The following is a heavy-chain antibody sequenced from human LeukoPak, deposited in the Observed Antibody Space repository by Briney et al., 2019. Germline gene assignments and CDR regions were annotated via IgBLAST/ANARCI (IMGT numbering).Heavy chain of an antibody. Sequence: GASVKVSCKASGGTFHSYAISWVQQAPGEGLEWMGGIIPIFGTANYAQKFQGRVTITADESTNTAYMELSSLRSEDTAVYYCARDTAGALEDYWGQGTLVSVSS. CDR3: ARDTAGALEDY. J-gene: IGHJ4*02. D-gene: IGHD1-26*01. V-gene: IGHV1-69*13. CDR1: GGTFHSYA. CDR2: IIPIFGTA.